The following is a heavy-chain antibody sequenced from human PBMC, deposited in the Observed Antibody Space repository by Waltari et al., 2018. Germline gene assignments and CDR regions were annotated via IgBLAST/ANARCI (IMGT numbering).Heavy chain of an antibody. CDR1: GFTFAAYA. Sequence: EVQLVESGGGLVQPGRSLRLSCAASGFTFAAYAMPWVRHAPGKGLEWVSGISWNSGSIGYADSVKGRFTISRDNAKNSLYLQMNSLRAEDMALYYCAKSSGYYTADAFDIWGQGTMVTVSS. J-gene: IGHJ3*02. V-gene: IGHV3-9*03. D-gene: IGHD3-22*01. CDR2: ISWNSGSI. CDR3: AKSSGYYTADAFDI.